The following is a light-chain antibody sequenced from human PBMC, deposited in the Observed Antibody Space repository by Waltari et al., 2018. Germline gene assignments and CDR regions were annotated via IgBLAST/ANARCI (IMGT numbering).Light chain of an antibody. CDR3: QQYDNYPWT. CDR1: QSISSW. CDR2: KAS. J-gene: IGKJ1*01. V-gene: IGKV1-5*03. Sequence: DIQMTQSPSTLSASVGDRVTITCRASQSISSWLAWYQQKPGNAPYLLIYKASRLQSGVTSKFSGSGSGTEFTLTINSLQPDDFETYYCQQYDNYPWTFGQGTKVEIK.